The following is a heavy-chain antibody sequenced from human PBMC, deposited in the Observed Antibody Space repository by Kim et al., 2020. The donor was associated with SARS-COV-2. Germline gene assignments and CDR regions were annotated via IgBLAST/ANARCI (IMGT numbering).Heavy chain of an antibody. Sequence: GGSLRLSCAASGFTFSNFAIHWVRQAPGKGLEWVAVTSYDENNKYYADSVKGRFNISRDNSKNALFLQMNSLRAEDTAVYYCARGSSTAKYAPVGYWGQGTLVTVSS. CDR3: ARGSSTAKYAPVGY. CDR1: GFTFSNFA. CDR2: TSYDENNK. D-gene: IGHD5-18*01. J-gene: IGHJ4*02. V-gene: IGHV3-33*05.